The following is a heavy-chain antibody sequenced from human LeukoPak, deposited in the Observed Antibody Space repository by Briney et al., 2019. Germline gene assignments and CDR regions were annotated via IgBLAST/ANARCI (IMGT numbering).Heavy chain of an antibody. J-gene: IGHJ4*02. Sequence: SSQTLSLTCTASGGSISSGSYYWSWIRQPAGKGLEWIGRIYTSGSTNYNPSLKSRVTISVDTSKNQFSLKLSSVTAADTAVYYCARAYYYDSRLFDYWGQGTLVTVSS. CDR2: IYTSGST. D-gene: IGHD3-22*01. CDR3: ARAYYYDSRLFDY. V-gene: IGHV4-61*02. CDR1: GGSISSGSYY.